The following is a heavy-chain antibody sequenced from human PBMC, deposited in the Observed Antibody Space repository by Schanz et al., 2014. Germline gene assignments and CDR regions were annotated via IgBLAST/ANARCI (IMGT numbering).Heavy chain of an antibody. CDR3: ARGGARRFPVVPDAIQGLRGHYYYYYLDV. CDR2: ISYSGVT. D-gene: IGHD2-2*02. CDR1: GDSISSGGYY. J-gene: IGHJ6*03. V-gene: IGHV4-31*03. Sequence: QVQLQESGPGLVKPSQTLSLTCTVSGDSISSGGYYWSWIRQHPGKGLEWIGYISYSGVTYYNPSLKSRPPITLDTTKNHFPLKLRSVTAADTAVYYCARGGARRFPVVPDAIQGLRGHYYYYYLDVWGKGTTVAASS.